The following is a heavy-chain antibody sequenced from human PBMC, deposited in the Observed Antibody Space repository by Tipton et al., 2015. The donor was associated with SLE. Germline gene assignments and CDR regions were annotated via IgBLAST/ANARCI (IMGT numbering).Heavy chain of an antibody. CDR3: AKDSYGDFRYYFDY. Sequence: SLRLSCAASGFTFDDYAMHWVRQAPGKGLEWVSGISWNSGSIGYADSVKGRFTISRDNAKNSLYLQMNSLRTEDTALYYCAKDSYGDFRYYFDYWGQGTPVTVSS. J-gene: IGHJ4*02. V-gene: IGHV3-9*01. CDR2: ISWNSGSI. CDR1: GFTFDDYA. D-gene: IGHD4-17*01.